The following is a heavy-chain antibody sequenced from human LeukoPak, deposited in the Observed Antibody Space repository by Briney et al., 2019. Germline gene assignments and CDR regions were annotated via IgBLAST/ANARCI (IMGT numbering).Heavy chain of an antibody. V-gene: IGHV3-23*01. CDR3: AKRWGIVVIPGGGMDV. J-gene: IGHJ6*04. Sequence: PGGSLRLSCAASGSTFSSYAMSWVRQGPGKGLEWVSGISGSGGGTYYADSVKGRFTISRNNSNNTLYLQMNSLRAEDTAVYFCAKRWGIVVIPGGGMDVWGKGTTVTVSS. CDR1: GSTFSSYA. CDR2: ISGSGGGT. D-gene: IGHD2-2*01.